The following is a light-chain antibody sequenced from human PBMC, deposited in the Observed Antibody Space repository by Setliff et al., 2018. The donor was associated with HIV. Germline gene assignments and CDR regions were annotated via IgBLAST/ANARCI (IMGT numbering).Light chain of an antibody. CDR1: RSNIGDNS. Sequence: QSVLTQPPSVSAAPGQKVTMSCSGSRSNIGDNSVSWYQQFPGTAPKLLIYDNNKRPSGIPDRFPGSKSGTSATLGITGLQTGDEADYYCGTWDASLSAGVFGGGTKVTVL. CDR3: GTWDASLSAGV. J-gene: IGLJ3*02. CDR2: DNN. V-gene: IGLV1-51*01.